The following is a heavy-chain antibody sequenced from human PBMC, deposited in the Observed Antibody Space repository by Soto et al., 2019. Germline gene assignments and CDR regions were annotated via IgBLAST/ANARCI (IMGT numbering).Heavy chain of an antibody. D-gene: IGHD4-17*01. CDR3: GRANDNGGK. Sequence: QVQLVQSGAEVKKPGASVKVSCKASGYTFTSYGISWVRQAPGQGLEWMGWISAYNGNTNYAQKLQGRVTMTTETSTSTVYMQLRSLPSADTAVDYRGRANDNGGKWGQRTLVTVSS. V-gene: IGHV1-18*01. CDR1: GYTFTSYG. J-gene: IGHJ4*02. CDR2: ISAYNGNT.